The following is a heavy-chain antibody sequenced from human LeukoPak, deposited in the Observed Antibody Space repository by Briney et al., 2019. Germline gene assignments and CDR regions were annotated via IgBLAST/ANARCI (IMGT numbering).Heavy chain of an antibody. J-gene: IGHJ4*02. Sequence: PGGSLRLSCAASGFTFSSYWMHWVRQAPGKGLVWVSRINSDGSSTSYADSVKGRFTISRDNAKNTLYLQMNSLRAEDTAVYYCASLCSSTSCYSQSYWGQGTLVTVSS. CDR2: INSDGSST. CDR3: ASLCSSTSCYSQSY. D-gene: IGHD2-2*02. CDR1: GFTFSSYW. V-gene: IGHV3-74*01.